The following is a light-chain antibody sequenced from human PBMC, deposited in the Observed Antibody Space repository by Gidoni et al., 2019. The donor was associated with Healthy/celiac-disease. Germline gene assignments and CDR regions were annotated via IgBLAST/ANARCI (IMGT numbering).Light chain of an antibody. J-gene: IGKJ2*01. V-gene: IGKV1-39*01. CDR3: QQSYSTPNT. CDR1: QSISSY. CDR2: AAS. Sequence: DIQMTQSPPSLSASVGDRVTITCRASQSISSYLNWYQQKPGKAPKLLIYAASSLQSGFPSRFSGSGSGTDFTLTISSLQPEDFATYYCQQSYSTPNTFXQXTKLEIK.